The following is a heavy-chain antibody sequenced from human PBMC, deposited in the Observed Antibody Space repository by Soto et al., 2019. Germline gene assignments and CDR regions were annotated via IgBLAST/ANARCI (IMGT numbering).Heavy chain of an antibody. Sequence: KRACKTSGYAFTDYGSSWVRQTHRQGLEWMGWISGYNGNTKYAQKFQGRVTMTTDTPTNTAYMELRSLRSDDTAVYYCARDREYYYDSSGNYYYHYGLDVCGQGTTDTVSS. D-gene: IGHD3-22*01. J-gene: IGHJ6*02. V-gene: IGHV1-18*04. CDR1: GYAFTDYG. CDR2: ISGYNGNT. CDR3: ARDREYYYDSSGNYYYHYGLDV.